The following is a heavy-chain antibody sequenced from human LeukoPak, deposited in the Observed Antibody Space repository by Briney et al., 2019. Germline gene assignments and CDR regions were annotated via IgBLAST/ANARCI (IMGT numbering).Heavy chain of an antibody. CDR1: GFTFSNCG. CDR2: IWYDGSYK. CDR3: AKAFYVGPVLARYFDY. J-gene: IGHJ4*02. D-gene: IGHD2-8*02. V-gene: IGHV3-33*06. Sequence: PGGSLKLSXAASGFTFSNCGMHWVRQAPGKGLEWVAVIWYDGSYKYYADSVKGRFTISRDNSKNTLYLQMNSLRVEDTAVYYCAKAFYVGPVLARYFDYWGQGTLVTVSS.